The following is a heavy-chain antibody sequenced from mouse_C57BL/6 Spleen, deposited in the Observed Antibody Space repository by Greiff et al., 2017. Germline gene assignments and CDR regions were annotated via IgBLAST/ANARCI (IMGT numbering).Heavy chain of an antibody. V-gene: IGHV1-82*01. CDR1: GYAFSSSW. D-gene: IGHD2-1*01. Sequence: QVQLQQSGPELVKPGASVKISCKASGYAFSSSWMNWVKQRPGKGLEWIGRIYPGDGDTNYIGKFKGKATLTADKSSSTAYMQLSSLTSEDSAVYFCASSRNYPFDYWGQGTTLTVSS. J-gene: IGHJ2*01. CDR2: IYPGDGDT. CDR3: ASSRNYPFDY.